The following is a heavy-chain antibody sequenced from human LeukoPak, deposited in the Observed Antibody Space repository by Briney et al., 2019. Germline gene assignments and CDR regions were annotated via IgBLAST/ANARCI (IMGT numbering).Heavy chain of an antibody. CDR1: GLTFSSYV. CDR2: ISGSGGST. Sequence: TGGSLRLSCAASGLTFSSYVMSWVRQAPGKGLEWVSAISGSGGSTYYADSVKGRFTISRDNSKNTLYLQMNSLRAEDTAVYYCAKAAAYCGGDCKPPYNWFDPWGQGTLVTVSS. V-gene: IGHV3-23*01. J-gene: IGHJ5*02. CDR3: AKAAAYCGGDCKPPYNWFDP. D-gene: IGHD2-21*01.